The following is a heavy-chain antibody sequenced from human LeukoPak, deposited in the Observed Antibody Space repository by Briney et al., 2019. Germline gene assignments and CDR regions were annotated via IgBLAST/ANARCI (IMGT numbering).Heavy chain of an antibody. CDR2: IKQDGSEK. J-gene: IGHJ4*02. CDR3: ATSYDMGWLIGY. D-gene: IGHD3/OR15-3a*01. CDR1: GFTFWDTW. V-gene: IGHV3-7*03. Sequence: GGSLRLSCAASGFTFWDTWMNWVRQVPGQGLEWVANIKQDGSEKFYVASVKGRFTISRDNGKSSLYLQMNSLRAEDTALYYCATSYDMGWLIGYWGQGTLVTVSS.